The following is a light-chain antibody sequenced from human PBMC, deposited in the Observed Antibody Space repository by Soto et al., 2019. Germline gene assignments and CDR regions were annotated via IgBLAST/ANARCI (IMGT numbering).Light chain of an antibody. CDR1: QGIRND. CDR2: AAS. Sequence: IQMTQSPSSLSASVGDTVTITCRASQGIRNDLGWYQQKTGKAPNILIYAASSLQSGVPSRFSGSGSGTDLTLTISRLQPEDFATYYCQKLNSYPLTFGGGTKVDIK. CDR3: QKLNSYPLT. V-gene: IGKV1-17*01. J-gene: IGKJ4*01.